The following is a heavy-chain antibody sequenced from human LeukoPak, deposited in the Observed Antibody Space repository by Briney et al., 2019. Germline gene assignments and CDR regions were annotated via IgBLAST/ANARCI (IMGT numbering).Heavy chain of an antibody. D-gene: IGHD3-22*01. Sequence: MASETLSLTCTVSGGSISNFWWSWLRQPAGKGLEWIGRVYSGGTSNYNPSLKGRVTMSADTSKNQFSLKLSSLTAADTAVYYCARLYYYDSSGYYYTFDYWGQGTLVTVSS. CDR1: GGSISNFW. CDR3: ARLYYYDSSGYYYTFDY. V-gene: IGHV4-4*07. CDR2: VYSGGTS. J-gene: IGHJ4*02.